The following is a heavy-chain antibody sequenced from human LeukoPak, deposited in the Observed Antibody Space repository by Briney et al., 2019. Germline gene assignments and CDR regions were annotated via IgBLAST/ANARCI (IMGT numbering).Heavy chain of an antibody. CDR2: ISSSGSTI. D-gene: IGHD6-19*01. J-gene: IGHJ4*02. V-gene: IGHV3-11*01. CDR1: GFTFSDYY. CDR3: AAGYSSGWYPIDY. Sequence: GGSLRLSCAASGFTFSDYYMSWIRQAPGKGLEWVSYISSSGSTIYYADSVKGRFTISRDNAKNSLYLQMNSLRAEDTAVYYCAAGYSSGWYPIDYWGQGTLVTVSS.